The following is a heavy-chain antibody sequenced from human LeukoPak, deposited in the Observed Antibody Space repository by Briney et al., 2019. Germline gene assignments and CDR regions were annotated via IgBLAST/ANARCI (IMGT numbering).Heavy chain of an antibody. CDR2: INPNSSGT. J-gene: IGHJ3*02. CDR1: GYTFTGYY. CDR3: ASLESNSSGYGAFGT. Sequence: ASVKVSCKASGYTFTGYYLHWVRQAPGQGLEWMGWINPNSSGTNYAQKFQGRVTMTRDTSISTAYMELSRLRSDDTAVYYCASLESNSSGYGAFGTWGQGTMVTVSS. D-gene: IGHD6-6*01. V-gene: IGHV1-2*02.